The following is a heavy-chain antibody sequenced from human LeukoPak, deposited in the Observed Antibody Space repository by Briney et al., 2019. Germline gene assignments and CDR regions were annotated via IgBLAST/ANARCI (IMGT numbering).Heavy chain of an antibody. Sequence: PSQTLSLTCSVSGGSISSSSYYWSWIRQHPGKGLEWIGYIYYSGSTYYNPSLKSRVTISVDTSKNQFSLKLSSVTAADTAVYYCARRVGDSVPPDAFDIWGQGTAVTVSS. CDR3: ARRVGDSVPPDAFDI. D-gene: IGHD4-17*01. J-gene: IGHJ3*02. CDR2: IYYSGST. V-gene: IGHV4-31*03. CDR1: GGSISSSSYY.